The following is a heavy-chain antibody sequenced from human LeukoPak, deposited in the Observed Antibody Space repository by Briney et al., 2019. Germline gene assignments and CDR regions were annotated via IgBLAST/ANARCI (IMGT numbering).Heavy chain of an antibody. J-gene: IGHJ4*02. Sequence: PGGSLRLSCAASGFTFSSYWMHWVRQAPGKGLVWVSRINSDGSRASYADSVKGRFTISRDNAKNTLYMQMNSLRAEDTAVYYCARVAWGDPNLPFDYWGQGAVVTVSS. CDR1: GFTFSSYW. D-gene: IGHD2-21*02. CDR2: INSDGSRA. CDR3: ARVAWGDPNLPFDY. V-gene: IGHV3-74*01.